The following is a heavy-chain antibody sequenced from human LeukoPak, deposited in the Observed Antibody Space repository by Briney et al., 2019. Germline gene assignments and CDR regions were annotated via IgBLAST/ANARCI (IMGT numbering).Heavy chain of an antibody. CDR1: RFTLTSYA. CDR3: AKGLSSIAARRDSDY. Sequence: PGGSLTPSCAASRFTLTSYAMSCVRPAPGKGREWVSAISASVGSTYYTDSVKGRFTISRDNSKNTLYLQMNSLRAEDTAVYYCAKGLSSIAARRDSDYWGQGTLVTVSS. V-gene: IGHV3-23*01. J-gene: IGHJ4*02. CDR2: ISASVGST. D-gene: IGHD6-6*01.